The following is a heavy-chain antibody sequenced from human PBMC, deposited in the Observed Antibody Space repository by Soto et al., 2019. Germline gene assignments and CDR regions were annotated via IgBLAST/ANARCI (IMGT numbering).Heavy chain of an antibody. CDR1: GFTFSDYW. CDR2: ISYSSGNI. V-gene: IGHV3-48*01. D-gene: IGHD1-1*01. J-gene: IGHJ4*02. CDR3: AKKVPGSNPLDS. Sequence: GGSLRLSCAVSGFTFSDYWMSWVRQAPGKGLEWVSYISYSSGNIYYADSVKGRFTISRDNAENSLFLQMNSLRVEDTAVYYCAKKVPGSNPLDSWGQGALVTVSS.